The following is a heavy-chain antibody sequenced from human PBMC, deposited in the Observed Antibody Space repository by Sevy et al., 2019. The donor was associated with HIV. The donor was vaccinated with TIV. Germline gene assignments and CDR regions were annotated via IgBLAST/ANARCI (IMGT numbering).Heavy chain of an antibody. CDR2: ISDDSRYI. V-gene: IGHV3-21*04. Sequence: GGSLRLSCAASGFTFRTYSMNWVSQAPGKGLEWLSSISDDSRYIYYSDSVKGRFTISKAKAKNLLYLQMNNLRVEDTAIYYCARDFTIFGVVSGIDYWGQGNLVTVSS. D-gene: IGHD3-3*01. CDR3: ARDFTIFGVVSGIDY. CDR1: GFTFRTYS. J-gene: IGHJ4*02.